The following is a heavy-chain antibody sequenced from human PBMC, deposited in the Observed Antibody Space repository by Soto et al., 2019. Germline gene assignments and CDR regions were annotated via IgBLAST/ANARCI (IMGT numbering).Heavy chain of an antibody. CDR1: GGSISSSSYY. Sequence: SETLSLTCTVSGGSISSSSYYWGWIRQPPGKGLEWIGSIYYSGSTYYNPSLKSRVTISVDTSKNQFSLKLSSVTAADTAVYYCARLRGGDGRRYYYYYGMDVWGQGTTVTVS. V-gene: IGHV4-39*01. J-gene: IGHJ6*02. D-gene: IGHD3-10*01. CDR3: ARLRGGDGRRYYYYYGMDV. CDR2: IYYSGST.